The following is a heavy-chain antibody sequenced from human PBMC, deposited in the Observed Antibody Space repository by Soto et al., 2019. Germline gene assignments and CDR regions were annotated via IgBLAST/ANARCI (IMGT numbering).Heavy chain of an antibody. CDR3: AKSTVPGTYYYGMDV. D-gene: IGHD4-17*01. Sequence: PWGSLRLSCAASGFTFSSYAMSWVRQAPGKGMEWVSAISGSGGSTYYADSVKGRFTISRDNSKNTLYLQMNSLRAEDTAVYYCAKSTVPGTYYYGMDVWGQGTTVTVSS. J-gene: IGHJ6*02. V-gene: IGHV3-23*01. CDR1: GFTFSSYA. CDR2: ISGSGGST.